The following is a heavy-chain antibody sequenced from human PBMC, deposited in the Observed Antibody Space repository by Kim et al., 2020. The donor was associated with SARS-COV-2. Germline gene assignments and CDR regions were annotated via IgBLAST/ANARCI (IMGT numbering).Heavy chain of an antibody. V-gene: IGHV3-72*01. Sequence: GGSLRLSCAASGFTFSDYYMDWVRQAPGKGLEWVGRIRNKANNYATEYASSVKGRFTISRDDSKNSLYLQMNSLKTEDTAVYYCAREGLSWGASWYFDYWGQGTLVTVSS. J-gene: IGHJ4*02. D-gene: IGHD7-27*01. CDR2: IRNKANNYAT. CDR1: GFTFSDYY. CDR3: AREGLSWGASWYFDY.